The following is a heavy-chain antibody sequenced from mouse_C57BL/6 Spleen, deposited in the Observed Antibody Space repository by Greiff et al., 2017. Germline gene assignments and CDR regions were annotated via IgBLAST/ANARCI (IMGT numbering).Heavy chain of an antibody. CDR3: ARGYGSNYFDY. CDR1: GYTFTSYW. D-gene: IGHD1-1*01. Sequence: QVQLQQPGAELVRPGSSVKLSCKASGYTFTSYWMHWVKQRPIQGLEWIGNIDPSDSETHYNQKFKDKATLTVDKSSSTAYMQLSSLTSEDSAVYYCARGYGSNYFDYWGKGTTLTVSS. J-gene: IGHJ2*01. V-gene: IGHV1-52*01. CDR2: IDPSDSET.